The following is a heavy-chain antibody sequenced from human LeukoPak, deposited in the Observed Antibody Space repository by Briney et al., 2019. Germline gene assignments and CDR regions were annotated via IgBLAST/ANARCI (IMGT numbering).Heavy chain of an antibody. J-gene: IGHJ4*02. CDR2: IYPGDSDT. Sequence: GESLKISCKGSGYSFTSYWIGWVRQMPGKGLEWMGIIYPGDSDTRYSPSFQGQVTISADKSINTAYLQWSSLKASDTAMYYCARQQYYYDSSGYYYPFDYWGQGTLVTVSS. D-gene: IGHD3-22*01. CDR1: GYSFTSYW. V-gene: IGHV5-51*01. CDR3: ARQQYYYDSSGYYYPFDY.